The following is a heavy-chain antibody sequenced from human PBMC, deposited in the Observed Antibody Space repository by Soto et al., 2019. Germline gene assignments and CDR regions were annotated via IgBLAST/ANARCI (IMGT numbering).Heavy chain of an antibody. CDR2: MNPNSGNT. J-gene: IGHJ4*02. CDR1: GYTFTSYD. Sequence: ASVKVSCKASGYTFTSYDINWVRQATGQGLEWMGWMNPNSGNTGYAQKFQGRFTISRDNAKNTLYLHMNSLRAEDTAVYYCVRDMQLWRLDSWGQGTLVTVSS. V-gene: IGHV1-8*01. D-gene: IGHD2-15*01. CDR3: VRDMQLWRLDS.